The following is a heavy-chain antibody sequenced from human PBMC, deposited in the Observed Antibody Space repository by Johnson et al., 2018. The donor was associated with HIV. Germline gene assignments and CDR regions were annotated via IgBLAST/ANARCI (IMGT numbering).Heavy chain of an antibody. CDR2: IRYDGSNK. CDR1: GFTFSSYG. Sequence: QVQLVESGGCVVQPGGSLRLSCAASGFTFSSYGMHWVRQAPGKGLEWVAFIRYDGSNKYYADSVKGRFTISRDTAKNSLYLQMNSLRAEDTALYYCTRDSGITGTTGDAFDIWGQGTMVTVSS. J-gene: IGHJ3*02. V-gene: IGHV3-30*02. CDR3: TRDSGITGTTGDAFDI. D-gene: IGHD1-20*01.